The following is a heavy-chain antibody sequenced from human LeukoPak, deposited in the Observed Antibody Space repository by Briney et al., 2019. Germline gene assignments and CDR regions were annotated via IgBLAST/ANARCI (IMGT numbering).Heavy chain of an antibody. D-gene: IGHD3-10*01. CDR3: ARAYYYGSGSYAFDI. CDR2: IYYSGST. V-gene: IGHV4-59*01. Sequence: PSETLPLTCTVSGGSISSYYWSWIRQPPGKGLEWIGYIYYSGSTNYNPSLKSRVTISVDTSKNQFSLKLSSVTAADTAVYYCARAYYYGSGSYAFDIWGQGTMVTVSS. CDR1: GGSISSYY. J-gene: IGHJ3*02.